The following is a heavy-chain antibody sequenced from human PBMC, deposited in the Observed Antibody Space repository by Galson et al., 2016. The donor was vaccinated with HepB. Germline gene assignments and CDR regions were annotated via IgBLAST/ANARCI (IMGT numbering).Heavy chain of an antibody. V-gene: IGHV4-59*01. D-gene: IGHD3-16*01. CDR1: DDSISNSY. J-gene: IGHJ3*02. CDR2: IHYSGSF. CDR3: ARWGTYSEKHAFDI. Sequence: SETLSLTCTVSDDSISNSYWNWIRQPPGKGLEWIGYIHYSGSFKCNPPLKSRVTMSVDTSKNQFSLSLSLVTAADTAVYYCARWGTYSEKHAFDIWGQGTMVTVSS.